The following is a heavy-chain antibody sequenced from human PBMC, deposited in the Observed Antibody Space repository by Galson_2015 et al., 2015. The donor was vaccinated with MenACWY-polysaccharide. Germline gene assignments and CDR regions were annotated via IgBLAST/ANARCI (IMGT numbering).Heavy chain of an antibody. Sequence: SLRLSCAASEFTFRSHAMHWVRQAPGKGLEWVAVISADGSNKYYADSVKGRFTISRDNSENRLSLQVNSLRAEDTAVYYCASGGYSGSGANLYYFDFWGQGTLVTVSS. V-gene: IGHV3-30-3*01. CDR1: EFTFRSHA. D-gene: IGHD3-10*01. CDR2: ISADGSNK. J-gene: IGHJ4*02. CDR3: ASGGYSGSGANLYYFDF.